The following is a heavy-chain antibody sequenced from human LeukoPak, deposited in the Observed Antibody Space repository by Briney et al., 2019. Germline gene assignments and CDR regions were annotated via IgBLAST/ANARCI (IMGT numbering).Heavy chain of an antibody. V-gene: IGHV3-23*01. J-gene: IGHJ6*03. CDR3: ARVLMVYAGYMDV. D-gene: IGHD2-8*01. Sequence: PGGSLRLSCAASGFTFNNYAMSWVRQAPGKGLEWVSTVSGSGAIAYYTDSDKGRFTISRDNSKNTVSLQMNSLRNDDTAVYYCARVLMVYAGYMDVWGKGTTVIVSS. CDR2: VSGSGAIA. CDR1: GFTFNNYA.